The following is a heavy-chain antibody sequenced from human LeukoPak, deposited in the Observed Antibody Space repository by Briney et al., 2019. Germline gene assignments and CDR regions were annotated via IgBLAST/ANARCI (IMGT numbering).Heavy chain of an antibody. V-gene: IGHV3-23*01. CDR1: GFTFSHYA. Sequence: GGSLRLSCAASGFTFSHYAMSWVRRAPGKGLEWVSAISGSGGSTYYADSVKGRFTISRDNSKNTLYLQMNSLRAEDTAVYYCAKGLGKYYFDYWGQGTLVTVSS. CDR2: ISGSGGST. CDR3: AKGLGKYYFDY. J-gene: IGHJ4*02. D-gene: IGHD1-14*01.